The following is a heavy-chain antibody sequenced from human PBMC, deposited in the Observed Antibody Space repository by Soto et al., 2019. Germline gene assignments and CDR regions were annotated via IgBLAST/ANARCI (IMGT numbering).Heavy chain of an antibody. Sequence: GASVKVSCKASGYTFTGYYMHWVRQAPGQGLEWMGWINPNSGGTNYAQKFQGWVTMTRDTSISTAYMELSRLRSDDTAVYYCAASRMVYALDYFDYWGQGTLVTVSS. D-gene: IGHD2-8*01. CDR3: AASRMVYALDYFDY. CDR1: GYTFTGYY. CDR2: INPNSGGT. V-gene: IGHV1-2*04. J-gene: IGHJ4*02.